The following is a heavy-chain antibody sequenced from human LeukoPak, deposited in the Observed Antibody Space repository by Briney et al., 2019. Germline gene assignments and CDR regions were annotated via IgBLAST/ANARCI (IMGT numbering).Heavy chain of an antibody. D-gene: IGHD3-10*01. CDR2: INHSGST. CDR3: ARCYYGSGLDY. Sequence: SETLSLTCAVYGGSFSGYYWSWIRQPPGEGLEWIGEINHSGSTNYNPSLKSRVTISVDTSKNQFSLKLSSVTAADTAVYYCARCYYGSGLDYWGQGTLVTVSS. V-gene: IGHV4-34*01. CDR1: GGSFSGYY. J-gene: IGHJ4*02.